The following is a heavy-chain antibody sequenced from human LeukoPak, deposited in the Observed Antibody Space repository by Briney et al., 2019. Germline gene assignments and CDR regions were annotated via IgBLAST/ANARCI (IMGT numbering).Heavy chain of an antibody. CDR3: ARDAIVVVVAAASSEFDP. Sequence: GGSLRLSCAASGFTFSSYEMNWVRQAPGKGLEWVSYISSSGSIIYYADSVKGRFTISRDNAKNSLYLQMNSLRVEDTAVYYCARDAIVVVVAAASSEFDPWGQGTLVTVSS. V-gene: IGHV3-48*03. CDR1: GFTFSSYE. CDR2: ISSSGSII. D-gene: IGHD2-15*01. J-gene: IGHJ5*02.